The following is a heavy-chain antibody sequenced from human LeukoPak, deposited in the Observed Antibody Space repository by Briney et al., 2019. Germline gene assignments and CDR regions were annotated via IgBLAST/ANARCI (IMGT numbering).Heavy chain of an antibody. CDR2: MDGGGSAT. D-gene: IGHD2-8*01. V-gene: IGHV3-7*03. CDR1: GFAFNSYW. Sequence: PGGSLRLSCAASGFAFNSYWMSWVRQTPGKGLEWVATMDGGGSATYYVDSVKGRFTITRDNAKNSLFLQMNSLRAEDTALYYCASEEWYRFDYWGQGTLVTVPS. J-gene: IGHJ4*02. CDR3: ASEEWYRFDY.